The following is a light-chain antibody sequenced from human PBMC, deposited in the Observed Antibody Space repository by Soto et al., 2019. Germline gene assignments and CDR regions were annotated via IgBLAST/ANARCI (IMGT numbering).Light chain of an antibody. CDR3: AAWDDSLNGVV. J-gene: IGLJ2*01. CDR2: SNN. V-gene: IGLV1-44*01. Sequence: QSVLTQPPSASGTPGQRVTISCSGSSSNIGSNTVNWYEQLPGTAPKLLIYSNNQRPSGVPDRFCGSKSGTSASLAISGLQSDDEADYYCAAWDDSLNGVVFGGGTMLTVL. CDR1: SSNIGSNT.